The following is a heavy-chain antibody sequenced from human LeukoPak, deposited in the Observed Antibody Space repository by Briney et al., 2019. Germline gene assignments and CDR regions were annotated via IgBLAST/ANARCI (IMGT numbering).Heavy chain of an antibody. CDR1: GYVFSSYG. D-gene: IGHD3-22*01. CDR3: AREAYYDSNGDWFDP. J-gene: IGHJ5*02. Sequence: GASVKVACKASGYVFSSYGFTWVRQAPGQGLEWMGWINPNSGGTNYAQKFQGRVTMTRDTSISTAYMELSRLRSDDTAVYYCAREAYYDSNGDWFDPWGQGTLVTASS. CDR2: INPNSGGT. V-gene: IGHV1-2*02.